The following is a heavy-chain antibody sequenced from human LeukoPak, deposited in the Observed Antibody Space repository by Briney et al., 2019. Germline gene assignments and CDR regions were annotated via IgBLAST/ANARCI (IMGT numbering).Heavy chain of an antibody. CDR3: ARSEEDYGDYYAPDY. CDR2: ISGSGGST. J-gene: IGHJ4*02. D-gene: IGHD4-17*01. CDR1: GFTFSSYA. V-gene: IGHV3-23*01. Sequence: PGGSLRLSCAASGFTFSSYAMSWVRQAPGKGLEWVSAISGSGGSTYYADSVKGRFTISRDNAKNSLYLQMNSLRAEDTAVYYCARSEEDYGDYYAPDYWGQGTLVTVSS.